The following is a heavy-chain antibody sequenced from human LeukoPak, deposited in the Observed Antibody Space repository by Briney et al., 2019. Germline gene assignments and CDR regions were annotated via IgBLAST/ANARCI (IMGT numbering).Heavy chain of an antibody. CDR2: INPNNGGA. V-gene: IGHV1-2*02. D-gene: IGHD6-13*01. CDR3: ARAIAAAGTPRDY. CDR1: RDTFTDSC. Sequence: GASVKVSCKASRDTFTDSCIHWVRQAPGQGLEWMGWINPNNGGAIYAEKFQGRVTMTRDTSINTAYMDLNRLRSDDTAVYYCARAIAAAGTPRDYWGQGTLVTVSS. J-gene: IGHJ4*02.